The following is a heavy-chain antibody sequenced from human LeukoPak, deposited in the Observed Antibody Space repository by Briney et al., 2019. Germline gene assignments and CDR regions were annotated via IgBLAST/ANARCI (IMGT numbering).Heavy chain of an antibody. CDR2: IIPILGIA. J-gene: IGHJ4*02. CDR3: ARGGGVLPDGSFDY. Sequence: SVKVSCKASGGTFSSYAISWVRQAPGQGLEWMGRIIPILGIANYAQKFQGRVTITADKSTSTAYMELSSLRSEDTAVYYCARGGGVLPDGSFDYWGQGTLVTVSS. D-gene: IGHD2-15*01. CDR1: GGTFSSYA. V-gene: IGHV1-69*04.